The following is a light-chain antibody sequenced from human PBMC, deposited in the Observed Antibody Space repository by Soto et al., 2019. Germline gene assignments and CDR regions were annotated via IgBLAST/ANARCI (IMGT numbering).Light chain of an antibody. CDR2: DAS. CDR3: QRYGSSPIT. V-gene: IGKV3-20*01. Sequence: EIVLTQSPGTLSLSPGERATLSCRASQSVSSNYLAWYQQKPGQAPRLLIYDASSRPTGIPDRFSGSGSGTDFTLTISRLEPEDFAVYYCQRYGSSPITFGQGTGLEIK. CDR1: QSVSSNY. J-gene: IGKJ5*01.